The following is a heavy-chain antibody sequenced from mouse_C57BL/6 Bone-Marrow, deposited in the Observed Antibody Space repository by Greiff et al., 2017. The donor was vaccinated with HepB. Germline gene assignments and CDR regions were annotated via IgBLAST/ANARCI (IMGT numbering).Heavy chain of an antibody. CDR3: ALLWLRRGAMDY. D-gene: IGHD2-9*01. Sequence: EVQGVESGPVLVKPGASVKMSCKASGYTFTDYYMNWVKQSHGKSLEWIGVINPYNGGTSYNQKFKGKATLTADKSSSTAYMQLSSLTSEDSAVYYCALLWLRRGAMDYWGQGTSVTVSS. J-gene: IGHJ4*01. CDR1: GYTFTDYY. V-gene: IGHV1-19*01. CDR2: INPYNGGT.